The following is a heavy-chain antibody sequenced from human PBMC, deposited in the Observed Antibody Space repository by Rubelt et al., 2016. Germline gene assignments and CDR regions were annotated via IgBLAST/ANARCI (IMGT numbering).Heavy chain of an antibody. Sequence: QVQLQQWGAGLLKPSETLSLTCAVYGGSFSGYYWSWIRQPPGKGLEWIGYIYYSGSTNYNPSLKIRVTISIDTSKNQFSLKLSSVTAADTAVYYCARHFERAIFGVITDAFDIWGQGKMVTVSS. CDR1: GGSFSGYY. V-gene: IGHV4-34*11. J-gene: IGHJ3*02. CDR2: IYYSGST. CDR3: ARHFERAIFGVITDAFDI. D-gene: IGHD3-3*01.